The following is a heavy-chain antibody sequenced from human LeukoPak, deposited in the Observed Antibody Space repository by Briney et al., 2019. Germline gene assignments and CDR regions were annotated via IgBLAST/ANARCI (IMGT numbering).Heavy chain of an antibody. V-gene: IGHV4-59*08. CDR1: GGSLSNYY. J-gene: IGHJ3*02. CDR3: ARLGYLNLYYGGNALGAFDI. Sequence: SETLSLTCAVYGGSLSNYYWTWVRQPPGKGLEWIGYIYYSGSTNYNPSLKSRVTISVDTSKNQFSLKLSSVTAADTAVYYCARLGYLNLYYGGNALGAFDIWGQGTMVTVSS. D-gene: IGHD4-23*01. CDR2: IYYSGST.